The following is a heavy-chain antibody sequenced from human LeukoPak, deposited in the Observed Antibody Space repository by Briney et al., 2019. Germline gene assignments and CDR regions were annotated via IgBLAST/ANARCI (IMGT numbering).Heavy chain of an antibody. CDR3: ARDLRGVYSSSSNNWFDP. Sequence: QPGGSLRLSCAASGFTFSSYEMIWVRQAPGKGLEWVSYISGGGSTINYADSVKGRFTISRDNAKNSLYLQMNSLRAEDTAAYYCARDLRGVYSSSSNNWFDPWGQGTLVTVSS. J-gene: IGHJ5*02. V-gene: IGHV3-48*03. CDR1: GFTFSSYE. D-gene: IGHD6-6*01. CDR2: ISGGGSTI.